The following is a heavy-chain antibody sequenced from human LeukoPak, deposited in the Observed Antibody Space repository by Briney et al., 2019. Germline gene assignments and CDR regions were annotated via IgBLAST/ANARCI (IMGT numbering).Heavy chain of an antibody. D-gene: IGHD5-18*01. CDR3: AREGRGYGDG. CDR2: ISSSGSTI. CDR1: GSTFSSYE. J-gene: IGHJ4*02. V-gene: IGHV3-48*03. Sequence: GGSLRLSCAASGSTFSSYEMNWVRQAPGKGLEWVSYISSSGSTIYYADSVKGRFIISRDNAKNSLYLQMNSLRAVDTAVYYCAREGRGYGDGWGQGTLVTVSS.